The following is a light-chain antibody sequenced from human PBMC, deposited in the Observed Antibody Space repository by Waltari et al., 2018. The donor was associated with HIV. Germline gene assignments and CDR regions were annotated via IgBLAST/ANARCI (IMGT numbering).Light chain of an antibody. J-gene: IGLJ3*02. CDR1: SRDVGGYNY. CDR2: DVS. CDR3: CSYGGSYTWV. Sequence: QSALTQPRSVSGSPGQSVTISCTGTSRDVGGYNYVSWYQQHPGKAPKLMSYDVSKWPSGVPARFSAAKSGNTASLTISGLQAEDEADYYCCSYGGSYTWVFGGGTKLTVL. V-gene: IGLV2-11*01.